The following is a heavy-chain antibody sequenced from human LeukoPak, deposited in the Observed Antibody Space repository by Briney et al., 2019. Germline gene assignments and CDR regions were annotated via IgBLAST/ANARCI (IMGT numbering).Heavy chain of an antibody. J-gene: IGHJ4*02. V-gene: IGHV3-23*01. CDR1: GLTFSSYV. CDR2: ITGSGVTT. Sequence: PGGSLRLSCAASGLTFSSYVMTWVRQAPGKGLEWVSGITGSGVTTYYADSVKGRFTISRDNSKNTLYLQMNSVRADDTAVYYCAKEIYYYIDWGQGTLVTVSS. CDR3: AKEIYYYID. D-gene: IGHD3-9*01.